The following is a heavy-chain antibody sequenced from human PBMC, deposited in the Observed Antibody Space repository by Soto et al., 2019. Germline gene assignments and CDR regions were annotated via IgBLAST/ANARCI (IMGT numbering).Heavy chain of an antibody. CDR2: ISGSGGST. Sequence: EVQLLESGGGVVQPGGSLRLSCAASGFTFSNYAVTWVRQAPGKGLEWVSTISGSGGSTYYADSVKGRFTISRDNSNNTLYLQMNSLRAEDTAVYDCAKDHGSSWYEIDYWGQGTLVTVSS. J-gene: IGHJ4*02. CDR1: GFTFSNYA. V-gene: IGHV3-23*01. D-gene: IGHD6-13*01. CDR3: AKDHGSSWYEIDY.